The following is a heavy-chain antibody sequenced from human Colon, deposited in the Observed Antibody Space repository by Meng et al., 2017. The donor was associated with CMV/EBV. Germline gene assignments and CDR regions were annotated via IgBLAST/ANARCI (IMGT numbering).Heavy chain of an antibody. CDR1: GFTFIGYT. CDR3: FMGHYSGA. Sequence: GESLKISCAASGFTFIGYTMHWVRQAPGTGLEWVANIKDDGSAAYYANSVKGRFTISRDNAKDSLYLKMNSLRGEDTAVYYCFMGHYSGAWGQGTLVTVSS. D-gene: IGHD2-21*01. CDR2: IKDDGSAA. J-gene: IGHJ5*02. V-gene: IGHV3-7*01.